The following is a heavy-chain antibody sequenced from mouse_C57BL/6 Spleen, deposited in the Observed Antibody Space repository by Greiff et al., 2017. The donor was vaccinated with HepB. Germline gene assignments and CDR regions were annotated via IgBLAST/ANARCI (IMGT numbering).Heavy chain of an antibody. CDR1: GYAFTNYL. Sequence: VKLMESGAELVRPGTSVKVSCKASGYAFTNYLIEWVKQRPGQGLEWIGVINPGSGGTNYNEKFKGKATLTADKSSSTAYMQLSSLTSEDSAVYFCARQDYGSSYGFAYWGQGTLVTVSA. CDR2: INPGSGGT. V-gene: IGHV1-54*01. D-gene: IGHD1-1*01. J-gene: IGHJ3*01. CDR3: ARQDYGSSYGFAY.